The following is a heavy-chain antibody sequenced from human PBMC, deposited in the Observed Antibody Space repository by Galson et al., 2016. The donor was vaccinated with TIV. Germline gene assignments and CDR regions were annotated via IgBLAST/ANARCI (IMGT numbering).Heavy chain of an antibody. Sequence: QSGAEVKKPGESLKISCKASGVTFSSYAISWVRQAPGQGLEWMGGLIPMFGITNYAQRFQGRVTITADGSTSTAYMGLSSLRSEDTAVYYCARSNSYNFYYMAVWGQGTTVTVSS. CDR3: ARSNSYNFYYMAV. V-gene: IGHV1-69*01. CDR2: LIPMFGIT. D-gene: IGHD2/OR15-2a*01. J-gene: IGHJ6*03. CDR1: GVTFSSYA.